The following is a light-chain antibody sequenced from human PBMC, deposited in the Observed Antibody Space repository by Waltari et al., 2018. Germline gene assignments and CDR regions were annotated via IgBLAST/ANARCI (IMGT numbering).Light chain of an antibody. CDR1: QSISRY. CDR3: QNHERLPAM. J-gene: IGKJ1*01. Sequence: EIVLTQSPGTLSLSPGERATLSCRASQSISRYLAWYQQKPGQAPRLLIYAASSRATGIPDSFSVSGSGTDFSLTISRLEPEDFAVYYCQNHERLPAMFGQGTKVEIK. V-gene: IGKV3-20*01. CDR2: AAS.